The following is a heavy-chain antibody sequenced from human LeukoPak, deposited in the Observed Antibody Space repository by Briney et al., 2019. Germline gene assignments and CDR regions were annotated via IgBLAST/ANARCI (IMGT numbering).Heavy chain of an antibody. CDR1: GSTFSSYS. Sequence: GGSLRLSCAASGSTFSSYSMNWVRQAPGKGLEWVSYISSSSSTIYYADSVKGRFTISRDDAKSSLYLQLNSLRAEDTALYYCARVQQYDKFDYWGQGTLVTVSS. V-gene: IGHV3-48*04. CDR2: ISSSSSTI. CDR3: ARVQQYDKFDY. D-gene: IGHD3-22*01. J-gene: IGHJ4*02.